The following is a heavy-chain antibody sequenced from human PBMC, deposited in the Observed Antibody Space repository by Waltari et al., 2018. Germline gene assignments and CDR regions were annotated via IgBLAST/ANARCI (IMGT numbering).Heavy chain of an antibody. Sequence: QVRLQESGAVMVGPSETLSLTCTVSGDSIDNNYCWGWVRQPPGKGLEWIGSVFYSGSAYYNPSLRSRVTISIDTSKNQFSLKVTSVTAADTAIYYCVRDPLNPRGLFDHWGRGALVTVSS. CDR1: GDSIDNNYC. CDR2: VFYSGSA. CDR3: VRDPLNPRGLFDH. J-gene: IGHJ4*02. V-gene: IGHV4-38-2*02. D-gene: IGHD3-10*01.